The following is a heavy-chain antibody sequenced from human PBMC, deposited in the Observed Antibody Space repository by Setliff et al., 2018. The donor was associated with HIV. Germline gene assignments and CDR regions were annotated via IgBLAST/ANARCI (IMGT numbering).Heavy chain of an antibody. V-gene: IGHV3-30*02. D-gene: IGHD6-19*01. CDR1: GFTFSSYG. CDR2: IRYDGSNK. CDR3: AKESRIAVAGPCDY. J-gene: IGHJ4*02. Sequence: PGGSLRLSCAASGFTFSSYGMHWVRQAPGKGLEWVAFIRYDGSNKYYADSVKGRFTISRDNSKNTLYLQMYSLRAEDTDVYYCAKESRIAVAGPCDYWGQGTLVTVSS.